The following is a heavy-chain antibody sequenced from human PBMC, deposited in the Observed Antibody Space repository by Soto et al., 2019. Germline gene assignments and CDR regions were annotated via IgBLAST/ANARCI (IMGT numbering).Heavy chain of an antibody. D-gene: IGHD2-15*01. Sequence: QVQLVQSGAEVKKPGASVKVSCKASGYTFTSYYMHWVRQAPGQGLEWMGIINPSGVTSYAQKCQGRVTMXXDXSXXTVYMELSSLRSEDTAVYYCARVYCSGGGCYGIDYWGQGTLVTVSS. CDR2: INPSGVT. J-gene: IGHJ4*02. CDR1: GYTFTSYY. V-gene: IGHV1-46*01. CDR3: ARVYCSGGGCYGIDY.